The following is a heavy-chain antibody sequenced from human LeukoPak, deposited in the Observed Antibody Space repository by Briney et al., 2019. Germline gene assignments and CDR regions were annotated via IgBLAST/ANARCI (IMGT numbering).Heavy chain of an antibody. J-gene: IGHJ1*01. CDR3: ARLGDGYNSRFQH. Sequence: GESLRISCKGSGYSFTSYWIGWVRQMPGKGLEWMGRIDPSDSYTNYSPSFQGHVTISADKSISTSYLQWSSLKASDTAMYYCARLGDGYNSRFQHWGQGTLVTVSS. D-gene: IGHD5-24*01. CDR1: GYSFTSYW. CDR2: IDPSDSYT. V-gene: IGHV5-10-1*01.